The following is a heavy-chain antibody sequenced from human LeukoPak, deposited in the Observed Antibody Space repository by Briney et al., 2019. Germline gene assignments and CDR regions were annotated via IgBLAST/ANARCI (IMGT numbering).Heavy chain of an antibody. V-gene: IGHV3-7*01. J-gene: IGHJ5*02. CDR3: ARAGRAYSSSWYWFDP. Sequence: GGSLRLSCAASGFTFSSYWMSWVRQAPEKGLEWVANIKQDGSEKYYVDSVKGRFTISRDNAKNSLYLQMNSLRAEDTAVYYCARAGRAYSSSWYWFDPWGQGTLVTVSS. CDR1: GFTFSSYW. CDR2: IKQDGSEK. D-gene: IGHD6-13*01.